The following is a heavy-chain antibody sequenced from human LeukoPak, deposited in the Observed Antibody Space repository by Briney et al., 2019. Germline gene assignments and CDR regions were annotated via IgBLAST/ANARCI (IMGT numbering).Heavy chain of an antibody. CDR2: IHNSGGT. J-gene: IGHJ4*02. V-gene: IGHV4-59*01. CDR3: AGGAGWLIDY. D-gene: IGHD5-12*01. Sequence: SETLSLTCTVSGGSINIYFWNWIRQSPGRSLEWIGYIHNSGGTNYNPSLNSRVTISGDASKNQFSLKLNSMTAADTAIYYCAGGAGWLIDYWGQGTLVTVSS. CDR1: GGSINIYF.